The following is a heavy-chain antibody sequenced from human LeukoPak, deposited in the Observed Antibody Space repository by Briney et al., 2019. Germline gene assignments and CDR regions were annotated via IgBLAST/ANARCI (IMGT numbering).Heavy chain of an antibody. V-gene: IGHV3-23*01. CDR1: GFTFSSYA. D-gene: IGHD5-24*01. CDR2: ISGSGGST. J-gene: IGHJ4*02. CDR3: ARDQGGRDGLDY. Sequence: GGSLRLSCAASGFTFSSYAMSWVRQAPGKGLEWVSAISGSGGSTYYADSVKGRFTISRDNSKNTLYLQMNSLRAEDTAVYYCARDQGGRDGLDYWGQGTLVTVSS.